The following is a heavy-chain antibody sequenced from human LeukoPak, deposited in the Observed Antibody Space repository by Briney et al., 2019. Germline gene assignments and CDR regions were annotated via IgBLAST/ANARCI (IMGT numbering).Heavy chain of an antibody. V-gene: IGHV4-31*03. D-gene: IGHD3-22*01. CDR1: GGSISSGDYY. Sequence: SETLSLTCTVSGGSISSGDYYWTWIRQHPGKGLEWIGYIHYSGSTYYNPSLKSRVTISTATSKKLFSLRLTSVTAADTAVYDCARGPDYYDARGYHWYFDYWGQGTLVTVSS. J-gene: IGHJ4*02. CDR3: ARGPDYYDARGYHWYFDY. CDR2: IHYSGST.